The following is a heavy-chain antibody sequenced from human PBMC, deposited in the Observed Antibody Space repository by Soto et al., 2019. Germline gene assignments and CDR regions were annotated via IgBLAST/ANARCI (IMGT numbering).Heavy chain of an antibody. D-gene: IGHD6-19*01. CDR1: GYTFTSYA. CDR3: ARDLGGWPDY. J-gene: IGHJ4*02. Sequence: QVQLVQSGAEVKKPGASVKVSCKASGYTFTSYAIHWVRQAPGQRLEWMGWINAGNGNTKYSQKFQDRVTITRDTSASTAYVEMSSLRSEDTAVYYCARDLGGWPDYWGQGTLVTVS. V-gene: IGHV1-3*01. CDR2: INAGNGNT.